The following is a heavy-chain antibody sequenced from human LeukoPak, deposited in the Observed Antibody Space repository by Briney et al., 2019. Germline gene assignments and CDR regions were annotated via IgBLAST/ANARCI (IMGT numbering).Heavy chain of an antibody. CDR3: CAFDI. CDR2: ISYDGSNK. J-gene: IGHJ3*02. CDR1: GFTFSSYG. Sequence: GGSLRLSCAASGFTFSSYGMHWVRQAPGKGLERVAVISYDGSNKYYADSVKGRFTISRDNSKNTLYLQMNSLRAEDTAVYYCCAFDIWGQGTMVTVSS. V-gene: IGHV3-30*03.